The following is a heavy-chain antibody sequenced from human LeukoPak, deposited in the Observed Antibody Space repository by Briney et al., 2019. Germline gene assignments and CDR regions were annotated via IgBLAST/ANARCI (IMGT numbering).Heavy chain of an antibody. Sequence: PGGSLRLSCAASGFTLSDYNMRWIRQPPAKGLEWVSSISGSGSNKYYAESVKGRFTNSRDNAQNSLFLQMNSLRAQDTLVYYCARVLRYCSGGNCYSGGLGYMDVWGKGTTVTISS. CDR3: ARVLRYCSGGNCYSGGLGYMDV. D-gene: IGHD2-15*01. CDR1: GFTLSDYN. CDR2: ISGSGSNK. J-gene: IGHJ6*03. V-gene: IGHV3-11*01.